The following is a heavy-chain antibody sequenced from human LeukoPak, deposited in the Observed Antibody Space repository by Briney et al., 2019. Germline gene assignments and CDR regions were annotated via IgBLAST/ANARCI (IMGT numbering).Heavy chain of an antibody. D-gene: IGHD6-19*01. CDR3: AKDNRRHYTSGPNPDSLH. V-gene: IGHV3-9*01. CDR1: GFIFNNYA. CDR2: ISWNSGTI. Sequence: LRLSCAGSGFIFNNYAMHWVRQPPGKGLEWVSGISWNSGTIDYADSVRGRFTISRDNAKNSLYLQMDSLRVEDTAFYYCAKDNRRHYTSGPNPDSLHWGQGALVTVSS. J-gene: IGHJ4*02.